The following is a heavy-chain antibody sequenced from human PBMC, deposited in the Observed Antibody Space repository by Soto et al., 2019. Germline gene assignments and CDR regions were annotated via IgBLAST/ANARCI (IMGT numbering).Heavy chain of an antibody. D-gene: IGHD4-4*01. V-gene: IGHV3-48*02. CDR3: ARDQRHPYNFDY. CDR2: ISSSSSTI. CDR1: GFTFSTYS. Sequence: PGGSLRLSCAASGFTFSTYSINWVRQAPGKGLEWVSYISSSSSTIYYADSVKGRFTISRDNAKNSLYLQMNSLRDEDTAVYYCARDQRHPYNFDYWGQGTLVTVST. J-gene: IGHJ4*02.